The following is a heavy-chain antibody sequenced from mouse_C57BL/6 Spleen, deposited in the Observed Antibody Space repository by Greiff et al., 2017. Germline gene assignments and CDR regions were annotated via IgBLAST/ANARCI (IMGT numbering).Heavy chain of an antibody. CDR1: GFTFSSYA. CDR2: ISDGGSYS. V-gene: IGHV5-4*01. D-gene: IGHD2-4*01. CDR3: ARDDYDHYFDY. Sequence: EVMLVESGGGLVKPGGSLKLSCAASGFTFSSYAMSWVRQTPEKRLEWVATISDGGSYSYSPDNVTGRFTISRDNAKNNLYLQMSHLKSEDTAMYYCARDDYDHYFDYWGQGTTLTVSS. J-gene: IGHJ2*01.